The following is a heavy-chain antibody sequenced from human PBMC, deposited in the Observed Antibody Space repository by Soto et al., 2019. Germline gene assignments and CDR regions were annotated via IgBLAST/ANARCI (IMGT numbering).Heavy chain of an antibody. CDR1: GFTFISYA. CDR2: ISGSGGST. J-gene: IGHJ4*02. CDR3: AKDRMRDGYKKYYFDY. Sequence: GGSLRLSCAASGFTFISYAMSWVRQAPGKGLEWVSAISGSGGSTYYADSVKGRFTISRDNSKNTLYLQMNSLRAEDTAVYYCAKDRMRDGYKKYYFDYWGQGTLVTVSS. V-gene: IGHV3-23*01. D-gene: IGHD5-12*01.